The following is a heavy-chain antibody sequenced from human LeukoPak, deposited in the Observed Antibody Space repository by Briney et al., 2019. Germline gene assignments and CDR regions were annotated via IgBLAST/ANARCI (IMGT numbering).Heavy chain of an antibody. D-gene: IGHD5-18*01. CDR1: GGSISSYY. Sequence: PSETLSLTCTVSGGSISSYYWSWIRQPPGKGLEWIGYIYYSGSTNYNPSLKSRVTISVDTSKNQFSLKLSSVTAADTAVYYCVPFPGYGSTNWFDPWGQGTLVTVSS. J-gene: IGHJ5*02. CDR3: VPFPGYGSTNWFDP. CDR2: IYYSGST. V-gene: IGHV4-59*01.